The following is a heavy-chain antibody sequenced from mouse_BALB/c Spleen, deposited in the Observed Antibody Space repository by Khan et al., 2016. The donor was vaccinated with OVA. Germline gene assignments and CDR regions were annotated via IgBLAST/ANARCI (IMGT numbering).Heavy chain of an antibody. J-gene: IGHJ3*01. V-gene: IGHV1-34*01. Sequence: VQLKQSGPELMKPGASVRISCKASGYSFTTYYMHWVKQSHGKSLEWIGYIDPFNGDNDYNQKFKGKATLTVDKSSSTAYMCLSSLTSEDSAVYYCARGTFDYWGQGTLVTVSA. CDR2: IDPFNGDN. CDR3: ARGTFDY. D-gene: IGHD3-3*01. CDR1: GYSFTTYY.